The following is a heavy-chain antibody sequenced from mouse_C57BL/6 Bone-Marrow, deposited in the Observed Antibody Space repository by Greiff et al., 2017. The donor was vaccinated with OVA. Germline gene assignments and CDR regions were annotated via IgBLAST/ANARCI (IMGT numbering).Heavy chain of an antibody. D-gene: IGHD1-1*01. CDR1: GYTFTSYW. CDR2: IYPGSGST. Sequence: QVQLQQPGAELVKPGASVKMSCKASGYTFTSYWITWVKQRPGQGLEWIGDIYPGSGSTNYNEKFKSKATLTVDTSSSTAYMPLSSLTSEDSAVYYFARPYYYGSKAMDYWGQGTSVTVSS. CDR3: ARPYYYGSKAMDY. J-gene: IGHJ4*01. V-gene: IGHV1-55*01.